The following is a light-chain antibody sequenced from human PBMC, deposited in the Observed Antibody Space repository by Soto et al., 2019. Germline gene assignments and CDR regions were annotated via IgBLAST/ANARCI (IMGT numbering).Light chain of an antibody. J-gene: IGLJ1*01. V-gene: IGLV1-40*01. CDR2: GNS. CDR1: SSNIGAGYD. CDR3: QSYDSSRSGSYV. Sequence: QLVLTQPPSVSGAPGQRVTISCTGSSSNIGAGYDVHWYQQLPGTAPKLLIYGNSNRPSGVPDRFSGSKSGTSASLAITGLQAEDEADYYCQSYDSSRSGSYVFGTGTKVTVL.